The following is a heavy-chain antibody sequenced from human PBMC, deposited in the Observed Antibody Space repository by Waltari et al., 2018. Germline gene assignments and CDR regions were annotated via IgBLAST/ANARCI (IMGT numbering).Heavy chain of an antibody. Sequence: EELLVESGGDLVHPGGSLRLACAVAGFNLTDYGRRWVRRAPGKGVEWVANIKHDGSETNYVDSVKGRFTISRDNAKKSVYLQMNSLRADDTAIYFCARYEGHCIGDFCYFPDAFDTWGQGTMVTVSS. D-gene: IGHD2-8*02. CDR3: ARYEGHCIGDFCYFPDAFDT. CDR2: IKHDGSET. CDR1: GFNLTDYG. J-gene: IGHJ3*02. V-gene: IGHV3-7*01.